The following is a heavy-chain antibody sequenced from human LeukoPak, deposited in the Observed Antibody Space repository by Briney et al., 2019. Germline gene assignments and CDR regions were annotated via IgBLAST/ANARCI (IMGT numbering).Heavy chain of an antibody. CDR1: GASTSLHY. J-gene: IGHJ4*02. D-gene: IGHD3-9*01. CDR2: ILSSGLT. Sequence: SETLSLICSVSGASTSLHYWSWIRQSAGKGLEWNGNILSSGLTHYNPSLKSRVTISGDTSRNQFSLKVTSVTGADTAVYFCARSPDSDRHDYWGQGILVIVSS. CDR3: ARSPDSDRHDY. V-gene: IGHV4-4*08.